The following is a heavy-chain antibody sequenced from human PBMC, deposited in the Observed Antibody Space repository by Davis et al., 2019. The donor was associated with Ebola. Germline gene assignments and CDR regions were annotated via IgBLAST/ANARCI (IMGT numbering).Heavy chain of an antibody. J-gene: IGHJ6*02. CDR1: GGSISSSSYY. CDR3: ARGVVPVTLDGMDV. D-gene: IGHD2-15*01. V-gene: IGHV4-61*05. Sequence: SETLSLTCTVSGGSISSSSYYWGWIRQPPGKGLEWIGYIYSSGTTNYNPSLESRATLSLGTSKTQFSLHLSSVTAADTAVFYCARGVVPVTLDGMDVWGQGTTVTVSS. CDR2: IYSSGTT.